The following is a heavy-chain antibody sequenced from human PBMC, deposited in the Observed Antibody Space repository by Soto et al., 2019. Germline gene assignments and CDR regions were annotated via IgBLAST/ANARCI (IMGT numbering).Heavy chain of an antibody. CDR1: GGSISSGGYS. CDR3: ARDLAWDRDCTKNNCYAENWFAP. CDR2: IYHSVST. Sequence: SETLSLTCAVSGGSISSGGYSWSWIRQPPGKGLEYIGYIYHSVSTYYNPSLKSRVTISVDRSKNQFSLRLSSVTAADTAVYYCARDLAWDRDCTKNNCYAENWFAPWGQGTLVTVSS. V-gene: IGHV4-30-2*01. J-gene: IGHJ5*02. D-gene: IGHD1-1*01.